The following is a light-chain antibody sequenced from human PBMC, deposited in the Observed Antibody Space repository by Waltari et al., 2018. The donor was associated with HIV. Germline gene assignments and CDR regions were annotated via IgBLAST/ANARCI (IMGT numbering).Light chain of an antibody. J-gene: IGLJ2*01. CDR2: EGI. CDR3: SSYGGSSNWL. Sequence: QSALTQPASVSGSPGQSITISCTGTSSDIGNNNLVSWYQQHPGKAPKPIIYEGIKRPSGVSNRISGSKSANTASPTICGLQAEDEADYYCSSYGGSSNWLFGGGTKLTVL. V-gene: IGLV2-23*01. CDR1: SSDIGNNNL.